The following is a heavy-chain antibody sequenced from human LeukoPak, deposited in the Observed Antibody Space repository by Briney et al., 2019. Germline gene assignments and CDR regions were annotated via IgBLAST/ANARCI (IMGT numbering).Heavy chain of an antibody. V-gene: IGHV4-59*02. CDR2: ISYSGIP. Sequence: SETLSLTCTVSGGSVSSDYWSWIRHPPGKGLEWIGWISYSGIPNYSTSLKSRVTLSVDTSKNQFSLKVSSVTAADTAVYYCARGGASSKFFDYWGQGTLVTVSS. D-gene: IGHD6-6*01. CDR1: GGSVSSDY. J-gene: IGHJ4*02. CDR3: ARGGASSKFFDY.